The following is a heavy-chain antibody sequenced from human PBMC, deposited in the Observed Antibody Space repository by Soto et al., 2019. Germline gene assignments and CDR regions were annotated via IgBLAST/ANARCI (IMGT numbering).Heavy chain of an antibody. D-gene: IGHD3-22*01. CDR3: ATVGVRSYYDSSGFQRWLDP. CDR1: GYTLTELS. CDR2: FDPEDGET. Sequence: ASVKVSCKVSGYTLTELSMHWVRQAPGKGLEWMGGFDPEDGETIYAQKFQGRVTMTEDTSTDTAYMELSSLRSEDTAVYYCATVGVRSYYDSSGFQRWLDPWGQGTLVTVSS. V-gene: IGHV1-24*01. J-gene: IGHJ5*02.